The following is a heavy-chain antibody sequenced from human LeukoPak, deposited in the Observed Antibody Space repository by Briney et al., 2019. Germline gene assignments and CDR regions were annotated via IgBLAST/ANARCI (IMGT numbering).Heavy chain of an antibody. CDR2: MYYSGST. Sequence: SETLSLTCTVSGGSFSSSSYYRGWIRQPPGKGLEWIGSMYYSGSTYYNASLRSRVTISVDTSKNQFSLKLSSVTAADTAVYYCARHFDRDGYKSNAFDIWGQGTMVTVSS. V-gene: IGHV4-39*01. D-gene: IGHD5-24*01. CDR1: GGSFSSSSYY. CDR3: ARHFDRDGYKSNAFDI. J-gene: IGHJ3*02.